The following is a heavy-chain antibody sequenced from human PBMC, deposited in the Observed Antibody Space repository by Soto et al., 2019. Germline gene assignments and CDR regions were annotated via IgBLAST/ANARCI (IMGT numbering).Heavy chain of an antibody. Sequence: QVQLVQSGAEVKKPGASVTVSCKTSGYTFSNYGINWVRQAPGQGLEWMGWISGYNGNTNDAQTVQGRVTMNTDTSTGTVYMELRSLKSDDTAIYYCSRFIMVGGWFDPNYYHGMDVWGQGTTVTVSS. D-gene: IGHD6-19*01. CDR1: GYTFSNYG. CDR3: SRFIMVGGWFDPNYYHGMDV. CDR2: ISGYNGNT. V-gene: IGHV1-18*01. J-gene: IGHJ6*02.